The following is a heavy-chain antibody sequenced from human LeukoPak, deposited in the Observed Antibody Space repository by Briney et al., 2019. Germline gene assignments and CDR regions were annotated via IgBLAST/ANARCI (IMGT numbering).Heavy chain of an antibody. D-gene: IGHD6-13*01. V-gene: IGHV2-5*02. Sequence: SGPTLVNPTQTLTRTCTLTGSSLTTSAVGVGWIRQPPGKALAWLALIYWDDDVRYTESLKSRLTISKDISKNQVVLTMTNLDPVDTGTYYCAHISRRSYYFDYWGQGTLVTVSS. CDR1: GSSLTTSAVG. J-gene: IGHJ4*02. CDR2: IYWDDDV. CDR3: AHISRRSYYFDY.